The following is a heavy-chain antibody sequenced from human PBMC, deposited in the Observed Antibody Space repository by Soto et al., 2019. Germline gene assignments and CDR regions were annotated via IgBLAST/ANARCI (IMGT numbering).Heavy chain of an antibody. CDR1: GASIRGSYYF. Sequence: PSETLSLTCTVTGASIRGSYYFWSWIRQPPGKGLEWIGTIHYSGSTYYNPSLKSRVTISVDTSKNQFSLKLTSVTAADTAVYSCVRVERIAVPWLDLWGQGTQVTVSS. CDR3: VRVERIAVPWLDL. J-gene: IGHJ5*02. V-gene: IGHV4-39*07. D-gene: IGHD6-19*01. CDR2: IHYSGST.